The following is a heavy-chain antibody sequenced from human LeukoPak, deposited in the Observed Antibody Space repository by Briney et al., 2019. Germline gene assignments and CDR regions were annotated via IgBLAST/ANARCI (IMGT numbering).Heavy chain of an antibody. D-gene: IGHD1-26*01. V-gene: IGHV1-46*01. CDR1: GYTFTSYY. CDR3: ARDGGAQGIVGDTYYYYYMDV. CDR2: INPSGGST. J-gene: IGHJ6*03. Sequence: ASVKVSCKASGYTFTSYYMHWVRQAPGQGLEWMGIINPSGGSTSYAQKFQGRVTMTRDTSTSTVYMELSSLRSEDTAVYYCARDGGAQGIVGDTYYYYYMDVWGKGTTVTISS.